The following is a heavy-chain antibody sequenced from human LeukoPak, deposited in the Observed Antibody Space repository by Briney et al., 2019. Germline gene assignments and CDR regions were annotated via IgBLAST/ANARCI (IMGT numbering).Heavy chain of an antibody. D-gene: IGHD1-26*01. CDR3: ARDPGGGPTHGY. CDR2: MYSTGIT. J-gene: IGHJ4*02. V-gene: IGHV3-66*03. Sequence: PGGSLRPSCAASGVTVSNNYISWVRHAPGKGLEWVSVMYSTGITQYGDSLRGRFTIARDNSKNTVYLQMNSLKPEDTAVYYWARDPGGGPTHGYWGQGTLVTVSS. CDR1: GVTVSNNY.